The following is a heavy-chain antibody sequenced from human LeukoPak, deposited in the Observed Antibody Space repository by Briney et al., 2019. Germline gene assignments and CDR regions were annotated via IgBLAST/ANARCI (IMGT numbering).Heavy chain of an antibody. CDR3: AGGYGSGSYYTTDAFDI. D-gene: IGHD3-10*01. J-gene: IGHJ3*02. CDR1: GYSFTSYW. Sequence: ESLNISCKGSGYSFTSYWIGWVRQMPGKGLEWMGIIYPGDSDTIYSPSFQGQVTISADKSISTAYLQWSSLKASDTAMYYCAGGYGSGSYYTTDAFDIWGQGTMVTVSS. V-gene: IGHV5-51*01. CDR2: IYPGDSDT.